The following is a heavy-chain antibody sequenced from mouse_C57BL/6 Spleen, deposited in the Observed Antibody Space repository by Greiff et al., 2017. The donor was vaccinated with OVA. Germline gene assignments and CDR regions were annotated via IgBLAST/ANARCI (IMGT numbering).Heavy chain of an antibody. CDR1: GFNIKDYY. J-gene: IGHJ1*03. D-gene: IGHD3-3*01. CDR2: IDPEDGET. Sequence: VQLQQSGAELVKPGASVKLSCTASGFNIKDYYMHWVKQRTEQGLEWIGRIDPEDGETKYAPKFKGKATITADTSSNTAYLQLSSLTSEDTAVYYCARSEGWDWYFDVWGTGTTVTVSS. CDR3: ARSEGWDWYFDV. V-gene: IGHV14-2*01.